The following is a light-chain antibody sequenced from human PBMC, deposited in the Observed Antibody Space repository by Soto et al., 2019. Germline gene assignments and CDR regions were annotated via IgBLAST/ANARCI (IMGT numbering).Light chain of an antibody. CDR3: SSYTASAPFYV. CDR1: GPDFDGHDY. J-gene: IGLJ1*01. V-gene: IGLV2-14*03. Sequence: QSALTQPASVSGSPGQSITIPCTGAGPDFDGHDYVSWYQQHPGQAPKLLIFDVHNRPSGVSSRFSGSKSGDTASLTISGLQAEDDGDYYCSSYTASAPFYVFGTGTKLTVL. CDR2: DVH.